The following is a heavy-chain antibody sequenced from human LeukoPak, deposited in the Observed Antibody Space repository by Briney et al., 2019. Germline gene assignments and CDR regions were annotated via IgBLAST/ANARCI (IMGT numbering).Heavy chain of an antibody. D-gene: IGHD2-21*02. CDR2: ISGSGDST. V-gene: IGHV3-23*01. Sequence: GGSLRLSCAASGFTFSSYAMSWVRQAPGKGLEWVSGISGSGDSTYYADSVKGRFTISRDNSKNTLYLQMNSLRAEDTAVYYCEKRGDKLDLIWGQGTLVTVSS. CDR1: GFTFSSYA. CDR3: EKRGDKLDLI. J-gene: IGHJ4*02.